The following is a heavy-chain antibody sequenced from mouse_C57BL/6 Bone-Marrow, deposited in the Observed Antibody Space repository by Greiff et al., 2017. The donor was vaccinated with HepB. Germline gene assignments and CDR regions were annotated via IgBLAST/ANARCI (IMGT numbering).Heavy chain of an antibody. Sequence: VQLQQPGAELVKPGASVKLSCKASGYTFTSYWMHWVKQRPGQGLEWIGMIHPNSGSTNYNEKFKSKATLTVDKSSSTAYMQLSSLTSEDSAVYYCARRGNYDYGRAYWGQGTLVTVSA. J-gene: IGHJ3*01. CDR3: ARRGNYDYGRAY. CDR2: IHPNSGST. V-gene: IGHV1-64*01. D-gene: IGHD2-4*01. CDR1: GYTFTSYW.